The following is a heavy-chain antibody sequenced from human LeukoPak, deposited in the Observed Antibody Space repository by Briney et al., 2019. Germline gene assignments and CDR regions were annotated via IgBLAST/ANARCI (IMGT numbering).Heavy chain of an antibody. J-gene: IGHJ4*02. CDR3: ARLPGAVAGTSFDY. CDR2: IYPGDSDT. Sequence: GESLKISCKGSGYSFTSYWIGWVRQLPGKGLEWIGIIYPGDSDTRHSPSFQGQVTISADKSISTPYLQWSSLKASDTAMYYCARLPGAVAGTSFDYWGQGTLVTVSS. CDR1: GYSFTSYW. V-gene: IGHV5-51*01. D-gene: IGHD6-19*01.